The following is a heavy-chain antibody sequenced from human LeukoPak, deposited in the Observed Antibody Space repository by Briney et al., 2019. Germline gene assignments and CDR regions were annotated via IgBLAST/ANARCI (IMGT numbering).Heavy chain of an antibody. CDR2: IYYSGSA. V-gene: IGHV4-59*01. J-gene: IGHJ6*02. CDR1: GGSISSYY. D-gene: IGHD2-2*01. CDR3: ASGCSGTSCYYGMDA. Sequence: PSETLSLTCTVSGGSISSYYWSWIRQPPGKGLEWIGYIYYSGSANYNPSLKSRVTMSVDTSKKQISLNLTSVTAADTAVYYCASGCSGTSCYYGMDAWGQGTTVIVSS.